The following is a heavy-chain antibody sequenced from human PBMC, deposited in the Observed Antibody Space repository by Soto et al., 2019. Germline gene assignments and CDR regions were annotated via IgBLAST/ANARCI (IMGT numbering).Heavy chain of an antibody. CDR2: MNPNSGNT. V-gene: IGHV1-8*01. CDR1: GDTFTSYD. CDR3: ARERGEYCSSTSCSYSYYYYMDV. Sequence: GSSVKVSCKASGDTFTSYDINWVRHATGQGLEWMGWMNPNSGNTGYAQKFQGRVTMARNTSISTAYMELSSLRSEDTAVYYCARERGEYCSSTSCSYSYYYYMDVWGKGATLTVSS. D-gene: IGHD2-2*01. J-gene: IGHJ6*03.